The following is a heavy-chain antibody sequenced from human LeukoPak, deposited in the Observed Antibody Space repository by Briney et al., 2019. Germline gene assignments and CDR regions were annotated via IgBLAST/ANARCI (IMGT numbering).Heavy chain of an antibody. CDR3: TTDGSSGYEVDY. J-gene: IGHJ4*02. CDR2: IESYSDGGTA. D-gene: IGHD3-22*01. Sequence: GGSLRLSCIASGFTFSDACMSWVRQAPGKGLEWDARIESYSDGGTADYAAPVKGRFTISRDDAKNTLSLQMNSLKTEDSAVYYCTTDGSSGYEVDYWGQGTLVTVSS. V-gene: IGHV3-15*04. CDR1: GFTFSDAC.